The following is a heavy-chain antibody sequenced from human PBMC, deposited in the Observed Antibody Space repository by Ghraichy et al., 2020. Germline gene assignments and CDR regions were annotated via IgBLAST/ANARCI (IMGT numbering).Heavy chain of an antibody. V-gene: IGHV3-33*01. D-gene: IGHD1-26*01. J-gene: IGHJ1*01. CDR2: IWYDGSNK. CDR3: ARVGGSYYYFQH. CDR1: GFTFSSYG. Sequence: LSLTCAASGFTFSSYGMHWVRQAPGKGLEWVAVIWYDGSNKYYADSVKGRFTIFRDNSKNSLYRQMDSLRAEDTAVYYCARVGGSYYYFQHWGQGTLGTVSS.